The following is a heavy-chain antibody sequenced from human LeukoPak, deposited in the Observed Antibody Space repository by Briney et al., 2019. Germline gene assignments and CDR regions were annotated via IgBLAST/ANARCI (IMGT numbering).Heavy chain of an antibody. CDR2: ISSSSSYI. D-gene: IGHD3-10*01. CDR3: ARGRIGGYGSGSTDDY. J-gene: IGHJ4*02. CDR1: VHTFCSYS. V-gene: IGHV3-21*01. Sequence: PGGPLRLSCGASVHTFCSYSMTWVRQAPGRGVEWVSYISSSSSYIYYADSVKGRFTISRDNAKNTLYLQMNSLRAEDTAVYYCARGRIGGYGSGSTDDYWGQGTLVTVSS.